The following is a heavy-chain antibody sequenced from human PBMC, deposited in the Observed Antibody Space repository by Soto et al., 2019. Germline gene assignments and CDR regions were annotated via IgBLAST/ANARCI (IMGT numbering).Heavy chain of an antibody. J-gene: IGHJ6*02. D-gene: IGHD5-18*01. V-gene: IGHV1-69*13. CDR1: GGTFSSYA. Sequence: RASVKVSCKASGGTFSSYAISWVRQAPGQGLEWMGGIIPIFGTANYAQKFQGRVTITADESTSTAYMELSSLRSEDTAVDYCARTETGMAYYYYGMDVWXQGXTVTVSS. CDR3: ARTETGMAYYYYGMDV. CDR2: IIPIFGTA.